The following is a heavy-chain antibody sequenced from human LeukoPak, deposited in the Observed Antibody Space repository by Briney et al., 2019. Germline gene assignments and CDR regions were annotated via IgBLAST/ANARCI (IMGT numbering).Heavy chain of an antibody. J-gene: IGHJ4*02. Sequence: ASVKASCKASGYTFTEHFIHWVRQAPGQGLQYMGWIHPASANTVYAQMFHGRVTLTRDTPATTTYMELSGLRSDDTAVYYCARDLRPANLWGQGTLVTVSS. CDR1: GYTFTEHF. CDR3: ARDLRPANL. V-gene: IGHV1-2*02. D-gene: IGHD1-7*01. CDR2: IHPASANT.